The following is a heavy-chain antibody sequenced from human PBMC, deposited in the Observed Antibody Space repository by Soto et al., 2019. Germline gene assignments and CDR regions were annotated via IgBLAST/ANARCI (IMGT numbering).Heavy chain of an antibody. V-gene: IGHV4-34*01. J-gene: IGHJ4*02. Sequence: SETLSLTCAASGGTFSGHFWSWIRQPPGKGLEWVGEIKHSGSTKFNPYSESGVFTSVNTSKNQFSLKVNSLTAADTAVYYWARCFCLIVEVQRDAPDKYYFDSWGQGTVVTVSS. CDR1: GGTFSGHF. D-gene: IGHD2-21*01. CDR3: ARCFCLIVEVQRDAPDKYYFDS. CDR2: IKHSGST.